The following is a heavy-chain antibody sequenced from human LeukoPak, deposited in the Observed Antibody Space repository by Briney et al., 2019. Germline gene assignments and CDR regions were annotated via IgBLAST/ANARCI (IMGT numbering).Heavy chain of an antibody. CDR3: ARVPEWDSSGWDRAFDI. D-gene: IGHD6-19*01. CDR1: GGSTSSYY. Sequence: PSETLSLTCTVSGGSTSSYYWSWIRQPPGKGLEWIGYIYYSGSTNYNPSLKSRVTISVDTSKNQFSLKLSSVTAADTAVYYCARVPEWDSSGWDRAFDIWGQGTMVTVSS. V-gene: IGHV4-59*01. CDR2: IYYSGST. J-gene: IGHJ3*02.